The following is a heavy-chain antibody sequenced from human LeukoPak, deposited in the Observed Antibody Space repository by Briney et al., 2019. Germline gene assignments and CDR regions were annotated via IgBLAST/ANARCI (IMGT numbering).Heavy chain of an antibody. D-gene: IGHD6-13*01. J-gene: IGHJ1*01. Sequence: GGSLRLSCSASGFTFSTYWMSWVRQAPGKGLEWVANMKRDGSEIYYVDSVRGRFTISRDNARNSLYLQMNSLRAEDTAVYYCARGVWRDSSSWYVRREYFQHWGQGTLVTVSS. V-gene: IGHV3-7*01. CDR1: GFTFSTYW. CDR2: MKRDGSEI. CDR3: ARGVWRDSSSWYVRREYFQH.